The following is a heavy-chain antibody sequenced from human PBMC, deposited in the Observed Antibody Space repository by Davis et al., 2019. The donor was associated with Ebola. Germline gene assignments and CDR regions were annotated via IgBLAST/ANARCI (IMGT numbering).Heavy chain of an antibody. CDR1: GGSISSYY. CDR2: IYYSGST. J-gene: IGHJ4*02. D-gene: IGHD4-23*01. CDR3: ASYGGGPFGY. Sequence: MPSETLSLTCTVSGGSISSYYWSWIPQPPGKGLEWIGYIYYSGSTNYNPSLKSRVTISVDTSKNQFSLKLSSVTAADTAVYYCASYGGGPFGYWGQGALVTVSS. V-gene: IGHV4-59*01.